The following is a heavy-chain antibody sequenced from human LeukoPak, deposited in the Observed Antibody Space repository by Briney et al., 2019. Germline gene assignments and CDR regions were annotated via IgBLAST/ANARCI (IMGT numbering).Heavy chain of an antibody. V-gene: IGHV3-74*01. D-gene: IGHD1-26*01. CDR1: GFTFSSYA. J-gene: IGHJ4*02. CDR2: INSDASST. Sequence: GGSLRLSCAASGFTFSSYAMSWVRQAPGKGLEWVSRINSDASSTNYADSVKGRFTISRDNAKNTLYLQMNSLRAEDTAVYYCARESGSYPNYFDYWGQGTLVTVSS. CDR3: ARESGSYPNYFDY.